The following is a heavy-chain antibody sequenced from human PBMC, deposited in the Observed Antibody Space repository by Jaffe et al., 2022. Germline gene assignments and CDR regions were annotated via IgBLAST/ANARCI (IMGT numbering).Heavy chain of an antibody. Sequence: QVQLVESGGGVVQPGGSLRLSCAASGFTFSIYGMYWVRQAPGKGLEWVAFMRHDGSNRYHTDSVKGRFTISRDNSKNTLYLQMNSLRADDTAVYYCAKLGLHLGDGFDFWGQGTLVTVSS. CDR2: MRHDGSNR. V-gene: IGHV3-30*02. CDR1: GFTFSIYG. CDR3: AKLGLHLGDGFDF. J-gene: IGHJ4*02. D-gene: IGHD3-16*01.